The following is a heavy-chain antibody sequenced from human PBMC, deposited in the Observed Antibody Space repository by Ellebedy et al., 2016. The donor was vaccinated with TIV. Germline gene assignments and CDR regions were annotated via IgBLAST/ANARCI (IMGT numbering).Heavy chain of an antibody. CDR1: RYTFTSYA. V-gene: IGHV1-3*01. D-gene: IGHD2-21*01. CDR3: ASFVTSGAFDI. CDR2: INAGNGNT. Sequence: ASVKVSXKASRYTFTSYAMHWVRQAPGQRLEWMGWINAGNGNTKYSQKFQGRVTITRDTSASTAYMELSSLRSEDTAVYYCASFVTSGAFDIWGQGTMVTVSS. J-gene: IGHJ3*02.